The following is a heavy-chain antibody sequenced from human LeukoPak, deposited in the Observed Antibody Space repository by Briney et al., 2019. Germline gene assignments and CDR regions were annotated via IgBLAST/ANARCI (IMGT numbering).Heavy chain of an antibody. CDR1: GFTFSSYG. J-gene: IGHJ6*02. V-gene: IGHV3-33*01. CDR3: ARDQWFGEYILYYYYGMDV. CDR2: IWYDGSNK. Sequence: PGGSLRLSCAASGFTFSSYGMHWVRQAPGKGLEWVAVIWYDGSNKYYADSVKGRFTISRDNSKNTLYLQMNSLRAEDTAVYYCARDQWFGEYILYYYYGMDVWGQGTTVTVSS. D-gene: IGHD3-10*01.